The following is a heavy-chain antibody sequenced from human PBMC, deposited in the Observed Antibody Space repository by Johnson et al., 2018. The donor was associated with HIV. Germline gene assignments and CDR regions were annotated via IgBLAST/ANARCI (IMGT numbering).Heavy chain of an antibody. J-gene: IGHJ3*02. Sequence: QVQLMESGGGVVQPGRSLRLSCAASGFTFSSYAMHWVRQAPGKGLEWVAVISYDGSNKYYADSVKGRFTISRDNSKNTLYLQMNSLRAEDTAVYYCARVRWVSKWLSYDAFDIWGQGTMVTVSS. D-gene: IGHD3-22*01. CDR3: ARVRWVSKWLSYDAFDI. CDR1: GFTFSSYA. V-gene: IGHV3-30-3*01. CDR2: ISYDGSNK.